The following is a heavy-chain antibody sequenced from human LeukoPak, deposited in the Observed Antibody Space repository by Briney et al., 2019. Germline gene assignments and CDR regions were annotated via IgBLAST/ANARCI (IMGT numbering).Heavy chain of an antibody. J-gene: IGHJ6*03. CDR1: GYTFTSYD. CDR3: ARAREMATISDYYYYYMDV. V-gene: IGHV1-8*03. D-gene: IGHD5-24*01. Sequence: GASVKVSCKASGYTFTSYDINWVRQATGQGLEWMGWVNPNSGNTGYAQKFQGRVTITRNTSISTAYMELSSLRSEDTAVYYCARAREMATISDYYYYYMDVWGKGTTVTVSS. CDR2: VNPNSGNT.